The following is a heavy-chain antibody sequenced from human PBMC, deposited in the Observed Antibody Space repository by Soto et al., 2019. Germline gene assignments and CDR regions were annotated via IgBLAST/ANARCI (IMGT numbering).Heavy chain of an antibody. CDR2: INHSGST. Sequence: PSETLSLTCAVYGGSFSGYYWSWIRQPPGKGLEWIGEINHSGSTNYNPSLKSRVTISVDTSKNQFSLKLSSVTAADTAVYYCARGRGYYYYGMDVWGQGTTVTGSS. J-gene: IGHJ6*02. V-gene: IGHV4-34*01. CDR3: ARGRGYYYYGMDV. CDR1: GGSFSGYY.